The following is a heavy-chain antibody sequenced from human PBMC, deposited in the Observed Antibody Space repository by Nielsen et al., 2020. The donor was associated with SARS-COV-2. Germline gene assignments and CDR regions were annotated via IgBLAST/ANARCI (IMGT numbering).Heavy chain of an antibody. CDR1: GYTFISCG. D-gene: IGHD5-24*01. V-gene: IGHV1-2*06. Sequence: ASVKVSCKASGYTFISCGISWVRQAPGQGLEWMGRINPYSGGTNYAQKFQGRVTMTWDTSITTAYMELPRLRSDDTAVYYCARELTVGMATIGAFDIWGQGTVVTVSS. J-gene: IGHJ3*02. CDR2: INPYSGGT. CDR3: ARELTVGMATIGAFDI.